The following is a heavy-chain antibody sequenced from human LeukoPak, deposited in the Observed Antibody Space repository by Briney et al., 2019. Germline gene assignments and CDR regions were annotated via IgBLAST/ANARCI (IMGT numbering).Heavy chain of an antibody. CDR1: GFTFDDYA. J-gene: IGHJ4*02. CDR3: AKDISVGATPYYFDS. V-gene: IGHV3-9*01. D-gene: IGHD1-26*01. Sequence: PGRSLRLSCAASGFTFDDYAMHWVRQGPRRGLEWISGITWNTDTIGYADSVMGRFTISRDNAKNSLYLQMNSLRAEDTALYYCAKDISVGATPYYFDSWGQGTLVTVSS. CDR2: ITWNTDTI.